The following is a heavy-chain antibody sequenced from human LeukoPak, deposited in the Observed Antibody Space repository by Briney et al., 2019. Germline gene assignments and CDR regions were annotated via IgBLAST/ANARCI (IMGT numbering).Heavy chain of an antibody. CDR1: GYTFTSDG. CDR3: ARDPGYCSSTSCLTFDY. D-gene: IGHD2-2*01. V-gene: IGHV1-18*01. J-gene: IGHJ4*02. CDR2: ISAYNGNT. Sequence: ASVKVSCKASGYTFTSDGISWVRQAPGQGLEWMGWISAYNGNTNYAQKLQGRVTMTTDTSTSTAYMELRSLRSDDTAVYYCARDPGYCSSTSCLTFDYWGQGTLVTVSS.